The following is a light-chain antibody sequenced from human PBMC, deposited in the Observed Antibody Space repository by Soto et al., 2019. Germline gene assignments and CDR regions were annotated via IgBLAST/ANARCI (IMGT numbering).Light chain of an antibody. V-gene: IGLV2-14*01. Sequence: QSALTQPASVSGSPGQSITISCTGTSSDVGGYDYVSWYQQHPGKAPKLMIYDVINRPSGVSNRFSGSKSGNTASLTISGLQAEDEADYYCSSYAISRDVVFGGGTKVTVL. CDR1: SSDVGGYDY. CDR2: DVI. J-gene: IGLJ2*01. CDR3: SSYAISRDVV.